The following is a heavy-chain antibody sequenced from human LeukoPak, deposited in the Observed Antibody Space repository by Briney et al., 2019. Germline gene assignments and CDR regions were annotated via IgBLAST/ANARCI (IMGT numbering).Heavy chain of an antibody. D-gene: IGHD3-16*02. Sequence: SETLSLTCSVSGFSISSGGFYWSRHRQFQGLGLEWIGYIYHTRTTYYNPSIRTSIIISVDTSKNLFPLKVYSVTASDTAFYFCSTSDDCRSYLTSFDPWGQGTLVTVSS. CDR2: IYHTRTT. CDR1: GFSISSGGFY. J-gene: IGHJ5*02. CDR3: STSDDCRSYLTSFDP. V-gene: IGHV4-31*03.